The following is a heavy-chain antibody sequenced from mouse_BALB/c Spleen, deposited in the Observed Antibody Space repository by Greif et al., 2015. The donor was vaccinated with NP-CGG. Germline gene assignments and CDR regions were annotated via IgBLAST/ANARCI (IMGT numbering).Heavy chain of an antibody. V-gene: IGHV1-7*01. CDR1: GYTFTSYW. Sequence: QVQLQQPGAELAKPGASVKMSCKASGYTFTSYWMHWVKQRPEQGLEWIGYINPSTGYTEYNQKFKDKATLTADKSSSTAYMQLGSLTSEDSAVYYCARRGTTVVASMDYWGQGTSVTVSS. D-gene: IGHD1-1*01. J-gene: IGHJ4*01. CDR3: ARRGTTVVASMDY. CDR2: INPSTGYT.